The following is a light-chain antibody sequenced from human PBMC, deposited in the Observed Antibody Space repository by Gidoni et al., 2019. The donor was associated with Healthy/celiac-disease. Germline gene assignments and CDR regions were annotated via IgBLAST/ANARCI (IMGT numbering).Light chain of an antibody. CDR3: QAWDSSIL. V-gene: IGLV3-1*01. CDR2: QDS. Sequence: SYELTQPPSVSVSPGQTAIITCSGDKLGDKYACWYQQKQGQSPVLVIYQDSKRPSGIPERFSGSNSGNTATLTISGTQAMDEADYYCQAWDSSILFGGGTKLTVL. J-gene: IGLJ2*01. CDR1: KLGDKY.